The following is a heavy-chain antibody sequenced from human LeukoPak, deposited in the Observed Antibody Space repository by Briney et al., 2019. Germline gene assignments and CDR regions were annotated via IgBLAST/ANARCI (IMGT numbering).Heavy chain of an antibody. D-gene: IGHD3-3*01. V-gene: IGHV3-66*01. CDR2: IYSNDAP. Sequence: GGSLRLSCAASGFIVSSNHMNWVRQAPGKGMEWVSIIYSNDAPYYADSVKGRFTIYRDNSKNTLYPQMNSLRAEDTAVYYCAKDGVVTGYQFYYMDVWGKGTAVTISS. CDR3: AKDGVVTGYQFYYMDV. J-gene: IGHJ6*03. CDR1: GFIVSSNH.